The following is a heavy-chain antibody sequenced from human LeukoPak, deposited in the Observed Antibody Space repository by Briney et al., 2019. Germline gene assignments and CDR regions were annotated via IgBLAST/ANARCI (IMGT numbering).Heavy chain of an antibody. D-gene: IGHD4-17*01. CDR2: IIPIFGTA. CDR3: ATSDYGPLGHYYYMDV. J-gene: IGHJ6*03. CDR1: GGTFSSYA. V-gene: IGHV1-69*13. Sequence: SVKVSCKASGGTFSSYAISWVRQAPGQGLEWMGGIIPIFGTANYAQKFQGRVTITADESTSTAYMELSNLRSEDTAVYYCATSDYGPLGHYYYMDVWGKGTTVTVSS.